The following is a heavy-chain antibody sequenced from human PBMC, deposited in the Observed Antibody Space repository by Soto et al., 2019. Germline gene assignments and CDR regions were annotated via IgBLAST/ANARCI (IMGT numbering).Heavy chain of an antibody. CDR3: ARDFSYQRFDH. V-gene: IGHV3-23*01. J-gene: IGHJ4*02. CDR1: GFTFSSYA. Sequence: PGGSLRLSCAASGFTFSSYAMSWVRQAPGKGLEWVSAISGSEIAYADSVRGRFTVSRDNAKNSVYLQMNSLTVADTAVYFCARDFSYQRFDHWGQGALVTVSS. D-gene: IGHD3-16*02. CDR2: ISGSEIA.